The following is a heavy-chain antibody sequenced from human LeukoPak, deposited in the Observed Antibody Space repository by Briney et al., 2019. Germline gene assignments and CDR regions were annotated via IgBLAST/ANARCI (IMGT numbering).Heavy chain of an antibody. CDR3: ARSDGYGLVGI. D-gene: IGHD3-10*01. Sequence: SETLSLTCAVYGGSFSGYYWSWIRQPPGKGLEWIGSIHSSGSTYYNSSLKSRVIILIDTAKNHFSLNLSSVTAADTAVYYCARSDGYGLVGIWGQGTMVTVSS. CDR2: IHSSGST. CDR1: GGSFSGYY. V-gene: IGHV4-34*01. J-gene: IGHJ3*02.